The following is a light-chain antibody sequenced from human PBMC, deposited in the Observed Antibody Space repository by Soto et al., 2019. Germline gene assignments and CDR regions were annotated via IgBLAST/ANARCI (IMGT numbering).Light chain of an antibody. CDR2: GAA. CDR1: QSVFSS. J-gene: IGKJ1*01. V-gene: IGKV3-15*01. Sequence: ILMTQAPATLSVFPGERATLSCRASQSVFSSLAWYQQKPGQAPRLLIYGAATRATGIPARFSGSGSGTEFTLTISRLQSEDFEVYFCQQYHKWPAFGQGTKVDIK. CDR3: QQYHKWPA.